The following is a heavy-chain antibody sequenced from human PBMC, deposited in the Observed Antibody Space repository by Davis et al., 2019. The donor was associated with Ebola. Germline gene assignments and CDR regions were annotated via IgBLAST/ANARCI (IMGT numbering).Heavy chain of an antibody. V-gene: IGHV4-59*01. CDR3: ARGPKWLLDY. Sequence: SETLSLTCTVSGGSISNYYWTWVRQPPGKGLEWIGYISSSGITNYNRSLMSRVTISRDTSKNQFSLKLTSVSTEDTAVYYCARGPKWLLDYWGQGTRVTVSS. CDR1: GGSISNYY. CDR2: ISSSGIT. D-gene: IGHD5-24*01. J-gene: IGHJ4*02.